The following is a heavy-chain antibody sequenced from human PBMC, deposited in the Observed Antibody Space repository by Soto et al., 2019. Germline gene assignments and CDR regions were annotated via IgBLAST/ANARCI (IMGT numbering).Heavy chain of an antibody. Sequence: HPGGSLRLSCAASGFTFDDYAMHWVRQAPGKGLEWVSLISWDGGSTYYADSVKGRVTISRDNSKNSLYLQMNSLRAEDTALYYCAKDIRPRYCTNGVCYSGYYYGMDVWGQGTTVTVSS. D-gene: IGHD2-8*01. CDR1: GFTFDDYA. J-gene: IGHJ6*02. CDR2: ISWDGGST. V-gene: IGHV3-43D*04. CDR3: AKDIRPRYCTNGVCYSGYYYGMDV.